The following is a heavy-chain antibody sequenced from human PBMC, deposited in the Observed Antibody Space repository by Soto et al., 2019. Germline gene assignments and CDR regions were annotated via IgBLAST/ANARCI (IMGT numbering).Heavy chain of an antibody. CDR1: GGSISSGGYY. V-gene: IGHV4-31*03. J-gene: IGHJ5*02. CDR2: IYYSGST. D-gene: IGHD2-2*01. Sequence: PSETLSLTCTVSGGSISSGGYYWSWIRQHPGKGLEWIGYIYYSGSTYYNPSLKSRVTISVDTSKNQFSLKLSSVTAADTAVYYCARNQPAALRFAVDPWGQGTLVTVSS. CDR3: ARNQPAALRFAVDP.